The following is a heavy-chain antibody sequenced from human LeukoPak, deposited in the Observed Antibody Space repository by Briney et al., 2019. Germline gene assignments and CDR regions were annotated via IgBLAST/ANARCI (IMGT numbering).Heavy chain of an antibody. Sequence: GGSLRLSCVVSGFTFSSYSMIWVRQAPGKGLEWVSSISSSSSYIYYADSVKGRFTISRDNAKNSLYLQMNSLRAEDTAVYYCARDPAGGYYGSGSSWGQGTLVTVSS. D-gene: IGHD3-10*01. J-gene: IGHJ5*02. V-gene: IGHV3-21*01. CDR2: ISSSSSYI. CDR1: GFTFSSYS. CDR3: ARDPAGGYYGSGSS.